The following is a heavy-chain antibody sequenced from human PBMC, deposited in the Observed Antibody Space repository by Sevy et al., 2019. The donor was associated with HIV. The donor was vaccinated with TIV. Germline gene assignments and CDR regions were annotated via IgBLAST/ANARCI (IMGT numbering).Heavy chain of an antibody. CDR1: GFTFGDYA. CDR3: TRKNYGGNSDFDY. J-gene: IGHJ4*02. Sequence: GGSLRLSCTASGFTFGDYAMSWFRQAPGKGLEWVGFIRSKAYGGTTEYAASVKGRFTISRDDSKSIAYLQMNSLKTDDTAVYYCTRKNYGGNSDFDYWGQGTLVTVSS. CDR2: IRSKAYGGTT. V-gene: IGHV3-49*03. D-gene: IGHD4-17*01.